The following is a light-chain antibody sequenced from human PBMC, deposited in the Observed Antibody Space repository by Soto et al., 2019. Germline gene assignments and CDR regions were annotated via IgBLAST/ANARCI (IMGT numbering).Light chain of an antibody. CDR2: GVS. V-gene: IGLV2-14*01. CDR3: SSFADTNTSV. J-gene: IGLJ1*01. Sequence: HPRSVCWSPRHSITRSWTCTNSDIGRFNYVSWYQHRPVRAPRLLIYGVSDRPSAVSARFSGSKSGNTASLTISGLQAEDEADHYCSSFADTNTSVFGRGTKVTAL. CDR1: NSDIGRFNY.